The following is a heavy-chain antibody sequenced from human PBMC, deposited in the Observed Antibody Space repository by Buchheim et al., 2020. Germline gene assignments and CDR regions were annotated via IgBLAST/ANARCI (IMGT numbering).Heavy chain of an antibody. CDR3: ATATVAATDY. Sequence: EVQLVESGGGSVQPGGSLRLSCEASGFAFSDYYMNWVRQAPGKGLEWISYISSTSSSIYYADSVKGRFTISRDNAKNSGYLQMNSLRAEDTALYYCATATVAATDYWGQGTL. J-gene: IGHJ4*02. CDR2: ISSTSSSI. CDR1: GFAFSDYY. D-gene: IGHD6-19*01. V-gene: IGHV3-48*04.